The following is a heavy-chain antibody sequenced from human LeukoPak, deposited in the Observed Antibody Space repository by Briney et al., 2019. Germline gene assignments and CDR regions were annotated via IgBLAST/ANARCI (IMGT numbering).Heavy chain of an antibody. D-gene: IGHD1-26*01. CDR1: GFTFSDYA. J-gene: IGHJ4*02. Sequence: GGSLRLSCTASGFTFSDYAMTWVRQAPGKGLEWVSVIGGDAVATYYADSVTGRFTMSRDNSMNTLYLQMNTLRVEDTALYYYARYVLPGPTRAFDYWGQGSLVTVSS. CDR3: ARYVLPGPTRAFDY. V-gene: IGHV3-23*01. CDR2: IGGDAVAT.